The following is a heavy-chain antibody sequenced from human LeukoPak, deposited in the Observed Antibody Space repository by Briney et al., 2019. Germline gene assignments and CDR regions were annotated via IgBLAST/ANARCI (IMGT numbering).Heavy chain of an antibody. J-gene: IGHJ4*02. CDR3: ARDGCGGDCYLADY. CDR1: GFIFSTYG. D-gene: IGHD2-21*02. V-gene: IGHV3-33*01. CDR2: IWYDGSNK. Sequence: GGSLRLSCAASGFIFSTYGMHWVRQAPGKGLEWVSVIWYDGSNKYYADSVKGRFTISRDNSKNMVYLQMNSLRAEDTAVYYCARDGCGGDCYLADYWGQGTQVTVSS.